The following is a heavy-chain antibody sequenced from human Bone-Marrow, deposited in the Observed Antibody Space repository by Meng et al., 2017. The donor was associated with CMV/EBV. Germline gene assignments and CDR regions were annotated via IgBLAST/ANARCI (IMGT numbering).Heavy chain of an antibody. CDR2: ISSSSSYI. J-gene: IGHJ6*02. CDR1: GFTFSNAW. V-gene: IGHV3-21*01. Sequence: GESLKISCAASGFTFSNAWMSWVRQAPGKGLEWVSSISSSSSYIYYADSVKGRFTISRDNAKNSLYLQMNSLRAEDTAVYYCARDRRYCSSTSCYTGRYYYYGMDVWGQGTTVTVSS. CDR3: ARDRRYCSSTSCYTGRYYYYGMDV. D-gene: IGHD2-2*02.